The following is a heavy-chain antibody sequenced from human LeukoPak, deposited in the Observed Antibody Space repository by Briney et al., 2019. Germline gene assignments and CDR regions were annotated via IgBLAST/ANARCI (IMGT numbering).Heavy chain of an antibody. CDR1: GGSISSGSYY. J-gene: IGHJ4*02. CDR2: IYTSGST. D-gene: IGHD5-24*01. CDR3: ARGEMGVESLDY. Sequence: NPSETLSLTCTVSGGSISSGSYYWSWIRQPAGKGLEWIGRIYTSGSTNYNPSLKSRVTISVDTSKDQFSLKLSSVTAADTAVYYCARGEMGVESLDYWGQGTLVTVSS. V-gene: IGHV4-61*02.